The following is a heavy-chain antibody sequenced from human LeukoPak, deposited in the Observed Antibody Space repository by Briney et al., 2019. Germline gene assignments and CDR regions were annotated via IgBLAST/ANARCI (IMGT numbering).Heavy chain of an antibody. D-gene: IGHD6-13*01. V-gene: IGHV1-2*02. CDR1: GYTSTGHY. Sequence: ASVKVSCMASGYTSTGHYIHWVRQAPGQGLEWMGWINPNNGGTCYAQKFQGRVSVTRDTSIITAYMELSRLRSDDTALYYCARDRVPFYSSTFKDYYLQYGLDVWGQGTTVTVSS. J-gene: IGHJ6*02. CDR3: ARDRVPFYSSTFKDYYLQYGLDV. CDR2: INPNNGGT.